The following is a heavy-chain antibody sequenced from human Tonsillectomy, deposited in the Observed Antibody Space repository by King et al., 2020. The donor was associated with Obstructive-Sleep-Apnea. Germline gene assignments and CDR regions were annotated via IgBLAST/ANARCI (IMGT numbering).Heavy chain of an antibody. CDR3: AKGLYGLGSPRPHVDY. CDR2: ISYDGDKK. Sequence: VQLVESGGGVVQPGRSLRLSCAASGFSFSSYGMHWVRQAPGKGLEWVAVISYDGDKKSYADSVKGRFTVSRDNSKNTLYLQMNSLRIEDTAVYYCAKGLYGLGSPRPHVDYWGQGTLVTVSS. V-gene: IGHV3-30*18. CDR1: GFSFSSYG. J-gene: IGHJ4*02. D-gene: IGHD3-10*01.